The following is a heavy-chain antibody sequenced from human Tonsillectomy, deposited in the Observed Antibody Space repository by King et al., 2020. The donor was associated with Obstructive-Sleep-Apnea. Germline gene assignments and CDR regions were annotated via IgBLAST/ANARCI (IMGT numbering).Heavy chain of an antibody. Sequence: VQLQESGPGLVKPLQTLSLTCSVSGGSISSDSHYWSWIRQQPGKDLEWLGYIYYTGSTYYNLSLKSRLTISLDTSENQLSLSLSSVTAADTAVYYCARVPTVMRVFDVWGQGTLVTVSS. J-gene: IGHJ4*02. CDR2: IYYTGST. CDR1: GGSISSDSHY. CDR3: ARVPTVMRVFDV. V-gene: IGHV4-31*03.